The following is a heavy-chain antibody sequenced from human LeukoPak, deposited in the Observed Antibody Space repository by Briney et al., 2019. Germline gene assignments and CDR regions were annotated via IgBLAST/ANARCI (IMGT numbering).Heavy chain of an antibody. CDR1: GGTFSSYT. CDR2: ISAYNGNT. V-gene: IGHV1-18*01. D-gene: IGHD3-3*01. Sequence: ASVKISCKASGGTFSSYTISWVRQAPGQGLEWMGWISAYNGNTNYAQKLQGRVTMTTDTSTSTAYMELRSLRSDDTAVYYWARDPSITIFGVVENWFDPWGQGTLVTVSS. J-gene: IGHJ5*02. CDR3: ARDPSITIFGVVENWFDP.